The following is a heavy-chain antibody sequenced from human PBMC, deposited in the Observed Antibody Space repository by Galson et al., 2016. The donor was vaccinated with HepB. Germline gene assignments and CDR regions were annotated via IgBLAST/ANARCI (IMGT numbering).Heavy chain of an antibody. CDR3: GRGAYFGMDV. V-gene: IGHV3-74*01. Sequence: SLRLSCAASGFTFTSNYMHWVRQAPGKGLVWVSGIHTDGSSPIYADSVKGRFTITRDNTKNTLYLQMNSLRAEDSAAYYCGRGAYFGMDVWGQGTAVTVSS. J-gene: IGHJ6*02. CDR1: GFTFTSNY. CDR2: IHTDGSSP.